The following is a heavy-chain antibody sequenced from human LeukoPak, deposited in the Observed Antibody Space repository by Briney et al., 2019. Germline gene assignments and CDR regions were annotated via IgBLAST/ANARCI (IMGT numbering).Heavy chain of an antibody. Sequence: ASVKVSCKVSGYTLTELSMHWVRQAPGKGLEWMGGFDPEDGETIYAQKFQGRVTMTEDTSTDTAYMELSSLRSEDTAVYYCATGLYYYGSGSYPDDAFDIWGQGTMVTVSS. CDR3: ATGLYYYGSGSYPDDAFDI. J-gene: IGHJ3*02. D-gene: IGHD3-10*01. V-gene: IGHV1-24*01. CDR1: GYTLTELS. CDR2: FDPEDGET.